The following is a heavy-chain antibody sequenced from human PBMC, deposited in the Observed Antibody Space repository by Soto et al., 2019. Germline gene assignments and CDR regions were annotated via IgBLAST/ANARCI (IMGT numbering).Heavy chain of an antibody. J-gene: IGHJ4*02. Sequence: ASVKVSCKASGYTFTGYYMHWVRQAPGQGLEWMGWINPNSGGTNYAQKFQGRVTMTRDTSISTAYMELSRLRSDDTAVYYCARGTTYYYDSSGYQAYWGQGTLVTVSS. CDR3: ARGTTYYYDSSGYQAY. V-gene: IGHV1-2*02. CDR2: INPNSGGT. D-gene: IGHD3-22*01. CDR1: GYTFTGYY.